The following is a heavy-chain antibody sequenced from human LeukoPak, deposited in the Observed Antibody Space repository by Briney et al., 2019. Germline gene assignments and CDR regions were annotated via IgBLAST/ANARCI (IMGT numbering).Heavy chain of an antibody. Sequence: ASVKVFCKASGGTFSSYAISWVRQAPGQGLEWMGRIIPIFGIANYAQKFQGRVTITADKSTSTAYMELSSLRSEDTAVYYCARGPIYCSGGSCYPDYWGQGTLVTVSS. V-gene: IGHV1-69*04. CDR2: IIPIFGIA. J-gene: IGHJ4*02. CDR1: GGTFSSYA. CDR3: ARGPIYCSGGSCYPDY. D-gene: IGHD2-15*01.